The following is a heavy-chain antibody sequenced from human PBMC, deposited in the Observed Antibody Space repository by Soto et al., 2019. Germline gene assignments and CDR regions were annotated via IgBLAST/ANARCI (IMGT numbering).Heavy chain of an antibody. CDR2: IYYSGRT. CDR3: ARGTEGGYCSGGGCYSENDS. CDR1: GGSITSYS. J-gene: IGHJ5*02. Sequence: QVQLQESGPGLVKPSETLSLTCTVSGGSITSYSWSWIRQPPGKGLEWIGHIYYSGRTNYNPSLTGRVPIPVATSNNQFSLKLSAGTPADTAVYYCARGTEGGYCSGGGCYSENDSWGQGTLVTVSS. V-gene: IGHV4-59*01. D-gene: IGHD2-15*01.